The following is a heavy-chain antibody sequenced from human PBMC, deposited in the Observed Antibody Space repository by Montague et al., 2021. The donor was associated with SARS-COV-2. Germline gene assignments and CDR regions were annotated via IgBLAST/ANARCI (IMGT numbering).Heavy chain of an antibody. CDR3: ARDLAGYYGSGSYGGMDV. CDR2: IFYSGST. J-gene: IGHJ6*02. V-gene: IGHV4-39*07. D-gene: IGHD3-10*01. CDR1: GGSISSSSYY. Sequence: SETLSLTCTVSGGSISSSSYYWGWIRQPPGKGLEWFGIIFYSGSTYSIRSLKSRFTISVDTSKNQFSMNLSSVTAAATAVYYCARDLAGYYGSGSYGGMDVWGQGTTVTVSS.